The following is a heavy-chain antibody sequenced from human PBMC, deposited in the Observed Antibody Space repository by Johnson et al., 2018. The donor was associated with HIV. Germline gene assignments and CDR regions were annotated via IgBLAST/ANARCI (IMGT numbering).Heavy chain of an antibody. CDR2: ISYDGSNK. CDR3: ARENMNWEGFDM. J-gene: IGHJ3*02. D-gene: IGHD7-27*01. Sequence: QVQLVESGGGVVQPGRSLRLSCAASGFTFSSYAMHWVRQAPGKGLEWVAVISYDGSNKYYADSVKGRFTISRDNSKNSLYLQMNSLRVEEMAVYYCARENMNWEGFDMWGQGTMVTVSS. CDR1: GFTFSSYA. V-gene: IGHV3-30-3*01.